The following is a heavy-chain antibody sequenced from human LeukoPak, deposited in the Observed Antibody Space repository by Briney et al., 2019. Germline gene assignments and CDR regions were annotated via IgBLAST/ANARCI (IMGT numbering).Heavy chain of an antibody. Sequence: GGSLRLSCAASGFTFSTFWMSWVRKSPARGLEWVASISPGGGTTYYSDYVKGRFTISRDNSNDTLYVQMNSLRAEDTAVYYCTKVRSGSANWALQIFDNWGQGTLVTVSS. CDR3: TKVRSGSANWALQIFDN. CDR1: GFTFSTFW. CDR2: ISPGGGTT. V-gene: IGHV3-23*01. D-gene: IGHD1-1*01. J-gene: IGHJ4*02.